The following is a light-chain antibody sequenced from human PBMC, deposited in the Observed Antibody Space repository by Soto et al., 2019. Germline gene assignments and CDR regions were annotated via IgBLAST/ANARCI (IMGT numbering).Light chain of an antibody. CDR2: DAS. J-gene: IGKJ1*01. Sequence: EIVLTQSPGTLSLSPGEIAILSFSASQSVGSLLAWYQHNPGQAPRLLIFDASYRAAGIPARFRGSGSGTDFTLTIDSLEPEDFAVYYCQQRTNWLWTFGPGTKVDIK. CDR3: QQRTNWLWT. V-gene: IGKV3-11*01. CDR1: QSVGSL.